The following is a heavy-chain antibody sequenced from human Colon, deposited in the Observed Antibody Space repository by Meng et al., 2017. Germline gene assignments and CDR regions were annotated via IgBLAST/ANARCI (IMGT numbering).Heavy chain of an antibody. CDR3: ARDERGGPYYFDY. V-gene: IGHV1-3*04. CDR2: IYTDNGDT. CDR1: GYSFSTFG. J-gene: IGHJ4*02. D-gene: IGHD3-10*01. Sequence: QVQLVQSGAVVKKPGASVKLSCQTSGYSFSTFGMPCLRPAPGQGLEWMAWIYTDNGDTRYSQKFAGRLTITRDTSARTAYMALSSLTSEDTAVYFCARDERGGPYYFDYWGQGTLVTVSS.